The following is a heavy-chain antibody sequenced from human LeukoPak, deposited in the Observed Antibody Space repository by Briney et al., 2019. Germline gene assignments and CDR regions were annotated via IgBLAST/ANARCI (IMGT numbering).Heavy chain of an antibody. V-gene: IGHV3-33*06. CDR2: IWNDGSSK. CDR1: GFSFSSYG. Sequence: GRSLRLSCAASGFSFSSYGMHWVRQSPGKGLEWVAVIWNDGSSKYYVDSVKGRFTISRGNSKNTLYLQMDSLRGDDTAVYYCAKPTRGSGGSFLIDYWGQGTLVTVSS. D-gene: IGHD2-15*01. J-gene: IGHJ4*02. CDR3: AKPTRGSGGSFLIDY.